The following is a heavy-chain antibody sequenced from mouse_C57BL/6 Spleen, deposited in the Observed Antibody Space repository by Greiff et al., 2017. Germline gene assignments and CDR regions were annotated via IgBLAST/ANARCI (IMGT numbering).Heavy chain of an antibody. CDR1: GYTFTSYW. V-gene: IGHV1-64*01. Sequence: QVQLQQPGAELVKPGASVKLSCKASGYTFTSYWMHWVKQRPGQGLEWIGMIHPNSGSTNYNEKFKSKATLTVDKSSSTAYVQLSSLTSEDSAVYYCARDYGSSFAYWGQGTLVTVSA. CDR2: IHPNSGST. CDR3: ARDYGSSFAY. D-gene: IGHD1-1*01. J-gene: IGHJ3*01.